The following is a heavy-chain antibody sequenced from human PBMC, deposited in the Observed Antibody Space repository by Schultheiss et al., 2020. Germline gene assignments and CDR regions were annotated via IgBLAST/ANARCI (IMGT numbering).Heavy chain of an antibody. V-gene: IGHV4-61*08. CDR1: GGSISSGGYY. CDR2: IYYSGST. J-gene: IGHJ1*01. Sequence: SETLSLTCTVSGGSISSGGYYWSWIRQPPGKGLEWIGYIYYSGSTNYNPSLKSRVTISVDTSKNQFSLKLSSVTAADTAVYYCAREYSSGWYLAPGYFQHWGEGTLVTVAS. D-gene: IGHD6-19*01. CDR3: AREYSSGWYLAPGYFQH.